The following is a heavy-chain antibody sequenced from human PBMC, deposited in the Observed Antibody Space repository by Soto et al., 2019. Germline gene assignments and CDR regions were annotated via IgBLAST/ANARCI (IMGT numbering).Heavy chain of an antibody. V-gene: IGHV3-30*18. J-gene: IGHJ2*01. CDR1: GFTFSNFG. CDR3: AKDFSSAWSRRWYIDL. CDR2: ILYDGSDQ. D-gene: IGHD6-19*01. Sequence: QVQLVQSGGGVVQPGRSLRLSCAASGFTFSNFGMHWVRQAPGKGLEWVATILYDGSDQYYADSVRGRFTISRDNSNDTLDLQMNSLKPEDTAVYYCAKDFSSAWSRRWYIDLWGRGTLVGVSS.